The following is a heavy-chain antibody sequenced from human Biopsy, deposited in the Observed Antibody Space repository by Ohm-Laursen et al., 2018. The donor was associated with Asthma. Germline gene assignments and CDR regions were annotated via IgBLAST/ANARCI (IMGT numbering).Heavy chain of an antibody. V-gene: IGHV1-18*01. CDR1: GYTFNSAG. D-gene: IGHD3-10*01. CDR2: ISVYNGNT. CDR3: ARAVDYSHYYGIDV. J-gene: IGHJ6*02. Sequence: ASVKVSCKTSGYTFNSAGITWVRQAPGQGLEWMGWISVYNGNTKVAQKLQDRVTMITDTSTSKAYMELRSLRFDDTAVYFCARAVDYSHYYGIDVWGQGTTVTVS.